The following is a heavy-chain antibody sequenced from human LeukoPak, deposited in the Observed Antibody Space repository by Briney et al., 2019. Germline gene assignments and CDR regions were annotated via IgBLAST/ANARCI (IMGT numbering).Heavy chain of an antibody. CDR1: GGTFSSYA. D-gene: IGHD3-9*01. V-gene: IGHV1-69*05. Sequence: SVKVSCKASGGTFSSYAISWVRQAPGQGLEWMGRIIPIFGTANYAQKFQGRVTITTDESTSTAYMEVSSLRSEDTAVYYCARSAPYDILKYYYMDVWGKGTTVTVSS. CDR2: IIPIFGTA. J-gene: IGHJ6*03. CDR3: ARSAPYDILKYYYMDV.